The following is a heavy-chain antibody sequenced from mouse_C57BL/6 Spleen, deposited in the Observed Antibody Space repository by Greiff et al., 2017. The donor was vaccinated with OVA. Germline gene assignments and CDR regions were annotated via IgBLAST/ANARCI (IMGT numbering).Heavy chain of an antibody. D-gene: IGHD1-1*01. CDR1: GYTFTSYT. Sequence: QVQLQQSGAELARPGASVKMSCKASGYTFTSYTMHWVKQRPGQGLEWIGYINPSSGYTKYNQKFKDKATLTADKSSSTAYMQLSSLTSEDSAVYYCARGDYGSPLGYFDVWGTGTTVTVSS. CDR3: ARGDYGSPLGYFDV. CDR2: INPSSGYT. J-gene: IGHJ1*03. V-gene: IGHV1-4*01.